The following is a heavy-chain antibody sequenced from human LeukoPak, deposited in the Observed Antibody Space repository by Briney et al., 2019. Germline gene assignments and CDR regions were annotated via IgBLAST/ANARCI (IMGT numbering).Heavy chain of an antibody. Sequence: SETLSLTCAVYGGSFSGYYWSWIRQPPGKGLEWIGDVNHSGSTNYNPSLKSRVTISVDTSRNQFSLKLRSVTAADTAVYYCARGYCSGGSCFYFDYWGQGTLVTVSS. CDR3: ARGYCSGGSCFYFDY. J-gene: IGHJ4*02. D-gene: IGHD2-15*01. CDR2: VNHSGST. V-gene: IGHV4-34*01. CDR1: GGSFSGYY.